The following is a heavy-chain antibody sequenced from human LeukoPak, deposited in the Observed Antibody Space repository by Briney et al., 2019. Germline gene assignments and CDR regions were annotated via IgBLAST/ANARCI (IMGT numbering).Heavy chain of an antibody. Sequence: SETLSLTCAVYGGSFSGYYWSWIRQPPGKGLEWIGYIYTSGSTNYNPSLKSRVTISVDTSKNQFSLKLSSVTAADTAVYYCARGNPLHYYYYYMDVWGKGTTVTVSS. CDR2: IYTSGST. CDR1: GGSFSGYY. J-gene: IGHJ6*03. CDR3: ARGNPLHYYYYYMDV. V-gene: IGHV4-4*09.